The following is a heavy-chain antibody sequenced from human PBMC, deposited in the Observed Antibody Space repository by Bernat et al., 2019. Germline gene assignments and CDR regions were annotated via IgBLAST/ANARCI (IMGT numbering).Heavy chain of an antibody. CDR3: TRGDSTRYGLFDP. V-gene: IGHV3-74*01. Sequence: EVQLVESGGTLVQPGGSLRLSCAASGLTFSSHWMHWVRQAPGEGLVWVSRINSDGSNTNYADSVKGRFTISRDNAKNTLYLQMNTLRAEDTAVYYCTRGDSTRYGLFDPWGLGTLVTVSS. D-gene: IGHD4-17*01. J-gene: IGHJ5*02. CDR2: INSDGSNT. CDR1: GLTFSSHW.